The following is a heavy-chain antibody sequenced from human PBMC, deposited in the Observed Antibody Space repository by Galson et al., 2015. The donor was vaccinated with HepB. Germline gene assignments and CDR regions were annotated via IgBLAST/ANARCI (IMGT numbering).Heavy chain of an antibody. D-gene: IGHD6-25*01. CDR1: GFTFSSYW. CDR3: ARHNRPHLTAARGPPDY. J-gene: IGHJ4*02. V-gene: IGHV3-7*03. Sequence: SLRLSCAASGFTFSSYWMSWVRQAPGKGLEWVANIKQDGSEKYYVDSVKGRFTISRDNAKNSLYLQMNSLRAEDTAVYYCARHNRPHLTAARGPPDYWGQGTLVTVSS. CDR2: IKQDGSEK.